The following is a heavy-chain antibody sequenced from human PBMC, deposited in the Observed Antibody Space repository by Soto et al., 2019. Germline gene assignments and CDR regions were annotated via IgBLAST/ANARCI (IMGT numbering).Heavy chain of an antibody. Sequence: QVQLQESRPGLVKPSQTLSLTCTVSGGSLSSGDYYWSWISQPPGKGLEWIGYIYYSGCTYYNPSLNSRVTISVDTSKDQLSLTLSSVTAADTAVYYCARAQGSGFLVSWGQGTLVTVSS. J-gene: IGHJ4*02. D-gene: IGHD3-10*01. V-gene: IGHV4-30-4*01. CDR3: ARAQGSGFLVS. CDR2: IYYSGCT. CDR1: GGSLSSGDYY.